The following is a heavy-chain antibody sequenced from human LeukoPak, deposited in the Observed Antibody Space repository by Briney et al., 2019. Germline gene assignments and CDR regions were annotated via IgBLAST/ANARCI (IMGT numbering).Heavy chain of an antibody. Sequence: GGSLRLSCAASGFTFSSYAMSWVRQAPGKGLEWVSAISGSGGSTYYADSVKGRFTISRDNSKNTLFLQMNSLRAEDTAVYYCAKDRTPFSGRGDYWGQGTLVTVSS. CDR2: ISGSGGST. V-gene: IGHV3-23*01. J-gene: IGHJ4*02. D-gene: IGHD1-26*01. CDR3: AKDRTPFSGRGDY. CDR1: GFTFSSYA.